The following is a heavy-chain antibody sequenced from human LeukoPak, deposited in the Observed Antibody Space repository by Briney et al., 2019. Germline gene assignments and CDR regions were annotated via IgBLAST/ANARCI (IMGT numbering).Heavy chain of an antibody. J-gene: IGHJ6*03. D-gene: IGHD6-13*01. CDR3: ARQGAADKYYYYYMDV. V-gene: IGHV5-51*01. Sequence: GESLKISCKGSGYSFTSQWIGWVRQMPGKGLEWMGIIYPGDSDTKYSPSFQGQVTISADKSINTAYLEWSSLKASDTAIYYCARQGAADKYYYYYMDVWGKGTTVTVSS. CDR1: GYSFTSQW. CDR2: IYPGDSDT.